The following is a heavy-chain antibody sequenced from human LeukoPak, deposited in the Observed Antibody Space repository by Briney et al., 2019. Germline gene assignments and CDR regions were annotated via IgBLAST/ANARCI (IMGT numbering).Heavy chain of an antibody. D-gene: IGHD3-10*01. CDR3: ARDLVRGVFDY. CDR2: ISSSSSYI. J-gene: IGHJ4*02. Sequence: PGRSLRLSCAASGFTFSSYSMNWVRQAPGKGLEWVSSISSSSSYIYYADSVKGRFTISRDNAKNSLYLQMNSLRAEDTAVYYCARDLVRGVFDYWGQGTPVTVSS. V-gene: IGHV3-21*01. CDR1: GFTFSSYS.